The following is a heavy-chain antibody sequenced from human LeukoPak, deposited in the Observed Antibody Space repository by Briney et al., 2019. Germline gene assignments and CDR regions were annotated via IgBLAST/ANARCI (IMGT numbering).Heavy chain of an antibody. V-gene: IGHV4-39*01. J-gene: IGHJ4*02. Sequence: SETLSLTCSVSGGSISSTNKYWGRIRQPPGKGLEWIGSIYYSGSTYYNPSLKSRVTISVDTSKNQFSLKLSSVTAADTAVYYCARLQWELLRDWGQGTLVTVSS. CDR1: GGSISSTNKY. D-gene: IGHD1-26*01. CDR2: IYYSGST. CDR3: ARLQWELLRD.